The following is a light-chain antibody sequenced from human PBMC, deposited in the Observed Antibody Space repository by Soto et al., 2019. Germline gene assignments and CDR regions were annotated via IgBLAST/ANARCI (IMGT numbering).Light chain of an antibody. CDR3: SSYTISNTLV. CDR1: SSVVGGYNY. Sequence: QSVLTQPAPVSGSPGQSITISCTGTSSVVGGYNYVSWYQQYPGKAPKLMIYDVSNRPSGVSNRFSGSKSGNTASLTISGLQAEDEADYYCSSYTISNTLVFGSGTKVTVL. V-gene: IGLV2-14*01. J-gene: IGLJ1*01. CDR2: DVS.